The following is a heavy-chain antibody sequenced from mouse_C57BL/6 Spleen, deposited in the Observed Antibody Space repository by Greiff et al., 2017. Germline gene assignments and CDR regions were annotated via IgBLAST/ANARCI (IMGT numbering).Heavy chain of an antibody. CDR1: GYTFTDYE. V-gene: IGHV1-15*01. Sequence: VQLQQSGAELVRPGASVTLSCKASGYTFTDYEMHWVKQTPVHGLEWIGAIDPETGGTAYNQKFKGKAILTADKSSSTAYMELRSLTSEDSAVYDCTRGGGSSGPFAYWGQGTLVTVSA. CDR2: IDPETGGT. D-gene: IGHD3-2*02. CDR3: TRGGGSSGPFAY. J-gene: IGHJ3*01.